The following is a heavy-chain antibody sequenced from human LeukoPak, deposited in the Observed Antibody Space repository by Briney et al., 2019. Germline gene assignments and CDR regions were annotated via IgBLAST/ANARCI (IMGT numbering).Heavy chain of an antibody. V-gene: IGHV3-53*05. CDR3: ARGYYYDSSGYYQEFDY. CDR1: GFTVSSNY. D-gene: IGHD3-22*01. CDR2: IYSGGST. J-gene: IGHJ4*02. Sequence: PGGSLRLSCAASGFTVSSNYMSWVRQAPGKGLEWVSVIYSGGSTSYAQKFQGRVTMTRDTSTSTVYMELSSLRSEDTAVYYCARGYYYDSSGYYQEFDYWGQGTLVTVSS.